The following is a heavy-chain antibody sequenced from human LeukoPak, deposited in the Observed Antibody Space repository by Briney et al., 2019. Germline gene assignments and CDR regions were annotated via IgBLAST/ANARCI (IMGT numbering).Heavy chain of an antibody. CDR3: AVGSCYSCWFDP. V-gene: IGHV3-15*07. Sequence: PEGSLRLSCATSGFTFNNAWMNWVRQAPGKGPEWVAGIKRKADGGTTEYAAPVKGRFTVSRDDSQNTLYLQINSLQTDDTAVYYCAVGSCYSCWFDPWGQGTLVTVSS. CDR2: IKRKADGGTT. D-gene: IGHD3-22*01. CDR1: GFTFNNAW. J-gene: IGHJ5*02.